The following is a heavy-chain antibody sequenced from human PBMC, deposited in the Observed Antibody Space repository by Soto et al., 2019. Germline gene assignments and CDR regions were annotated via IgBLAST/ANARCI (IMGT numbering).Heavy chain of an antibody. CDR2: IWYDGSNK. CDR1: GFTFSSYG. V-gene: IGHV3-33*01. D-gene: IGHD5-12*01. CDR3: ARDRIVATISGRFDP. Sequence: QVQLVESGGGVVQPGRSLRLSCAASGFTFSSYGMHWVRQAPGKGLEWVAVIWYDGSNKYYADSVKGRFTISRDNSKNTLYLQMNSLRAEDTAVYYCARDRIVATISGRFDPWGRGTLVTVSS. J-gene: IGHJ5*02.